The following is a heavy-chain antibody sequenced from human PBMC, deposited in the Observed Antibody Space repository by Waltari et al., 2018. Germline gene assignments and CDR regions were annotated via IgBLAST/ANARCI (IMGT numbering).Heavy chain of an antibody. J-gene: IGHJ3*02. Sequence: EVQLVESGGGLVKPGGSFRLPCAASGFTLSNAWMSWDRQAPGKGLEWVGRIKSKTDGGTTDYAAPVKGRFTISRDDSKNTLYLQMNSLKTEDTAVYYCTTDLTSIAVADDAFDIWGQGTMVTVSS. CDR3: TTDLTSIAVADDAFDI. CDR1: GFTLSNAW. V-gene: IGHV3-15*01. D-gene: IGHD6-19*01. CDR2: IKSKTDGGTT.